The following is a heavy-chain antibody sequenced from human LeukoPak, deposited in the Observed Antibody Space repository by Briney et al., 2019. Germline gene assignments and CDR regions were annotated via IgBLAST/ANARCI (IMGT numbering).Heavy chain of an antibody. CDR1: GGSISSGGYS. J-gene: IGHJ6*02. CDR3: ARLIRATNGMDV. Sequence: SETLSLTCAVSGGSISSGGYSWSWIRQPPGKGLEWIGYIYHSGSPYYNPSLKNRVTISVDRSKNQFSLKLSSVTAADTAAYYCARLIRATNGMDVWGQGTTVTVSS. CDR2: IYHSGSP. D-gene: IGHD1-26*01. V-gene: IGHV4-30-2*01.